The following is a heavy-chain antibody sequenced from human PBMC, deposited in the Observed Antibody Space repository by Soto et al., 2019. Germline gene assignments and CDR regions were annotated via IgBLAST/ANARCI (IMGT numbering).Heavy chain of an antibody. J-gene: IGHJ3*02. CDR3: ASTPDYYEDAFDI. CDR1: GGSISSGDYY. D-gene: IGHD3-22*01. CDR2: IYYSGST. Sequence: PSETLSLTCTVSGGSISSGDYYWSWIRQPPGKGLEWIGYIYYSGSTYYNPSLKSRVTISVDTSKNQFSLKLSSVTAADTAVYYCASTPDYYEDAFDIWGQGTMVTVSS. V-gene: IGHV4-30-4*01.